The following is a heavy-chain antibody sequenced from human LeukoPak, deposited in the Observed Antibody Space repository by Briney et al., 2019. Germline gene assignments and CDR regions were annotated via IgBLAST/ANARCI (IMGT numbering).Heavy chain of an antibody. CDR3: ARQTSLGFDI. Sequence: SETLSLTCAVYGGSFSGYYWSWIRQPPGKGLEWIGNIYYSGGTYYKPSLKSRITISLDTSKNQFSLKLTSVTAADTAVYYCARQTSLGFDIWGQGTMVTVSS. CDR2: IYYSGGT. J-gene: IGHJ3*02. V-gene: IGHV4-34*01. CDR1: GGSFSGYY.